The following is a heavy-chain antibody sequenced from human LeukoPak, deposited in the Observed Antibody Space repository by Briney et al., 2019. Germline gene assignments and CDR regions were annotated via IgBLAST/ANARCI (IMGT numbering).Heavy chain of an antibody. CDR3: AKDLYYYDSRAVGYFDY. D-gene: IGHD3-22*01. Sequence: GGSLRLSCAASGFTFTTYTMNWVRQAPGKGLEWVSSISGSGAYIYYADSVKGRFTISRDNSKNTLYLQMNSLRAEDTAVYYCAKDLYYYDSRAVGYFDYWGQGTLVTVSS. J-gene: IGHJ4*02. V-gene: IGHV3-23*01. CDR1: GFTFTTYT. CDR2: ISGSGAYI.